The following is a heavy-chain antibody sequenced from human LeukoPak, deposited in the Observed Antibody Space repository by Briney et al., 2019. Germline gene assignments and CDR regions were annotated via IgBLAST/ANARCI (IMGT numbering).Heavy chain of an antibody. CDR3: AREKGYYGSGSYIRTIDY. Sequence: SETLSLTCTVSGGSISSYYWSWIRQPPGKGLEWIGYIYYSGSTNYNPSLKSRATISVDTSKNQFSLKLSSVTAADTAVYYCAREKGYYGSGSYIRTIDYWGQGTLVTVSS. CDR2: IYYSGST. CDR1: GGSISSYY. D-gene: IGHD3-10*01. V-gene: IGHV4-59*01. J-gene: IGHJ4*02.